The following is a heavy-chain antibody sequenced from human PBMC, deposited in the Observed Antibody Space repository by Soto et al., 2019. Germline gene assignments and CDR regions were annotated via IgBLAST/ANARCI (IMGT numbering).Heavy chain of an antibody. CDR3: ARESARWLLSFFDY. D-gene: IGHD5-12*01. J-gene: IGHJ4*02. V-gene: IGHV3-7*01. Sequence: EVQLVQSGGGLVQPGGSLRLSCEVSGFNFSGHWMSWVRQAPGKGLEWVATIKQDGIEKYYVDSVKGRFTISRDNTKNSLYLQMSSLRADKTAVYYCARESARWLLSFFDYWGQGTVVTVSS. CDR1: GFNFSGHW. CDR2: IKQDGIEK.